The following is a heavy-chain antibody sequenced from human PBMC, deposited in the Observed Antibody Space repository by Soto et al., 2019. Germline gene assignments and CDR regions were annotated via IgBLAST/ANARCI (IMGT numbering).Heavy chain of an antibody. D-gene: IGHD2-15*01. CDR1: GASVSGKTCS. Sequence: PSENLGVPSYDTGASVSGKTCSLSWLRQPPGKGLEWIGYIYYSGTTNYNPSLKCRFTISVDTSKNRFSLRLNSVTAADTARYYCARTPAPPNTRRSRYYFDYWGQGMLVTACS. CDR3: ARTPAPPNTRRSRYYFDY. J-gene: IGHJ4*02. V-gene: IGHV4-61*01. CDR2: IYYSGTT.